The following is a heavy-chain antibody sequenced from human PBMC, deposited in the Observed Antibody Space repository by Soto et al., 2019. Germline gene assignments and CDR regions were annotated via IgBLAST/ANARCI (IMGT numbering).Heavy chain of an antibody. V-gene: IGHV1-69*13. CDR2: SIPIFGTA. CDR1: GATFSSYS. Sequence: SVTVSCKASGATFSSYSISWVRPAPGQGLEWMGGSIPIFGTANYAQKFQGRVTITADESTSTAYMELRSLRYEETDVYYSARGSGHYDILGRAPIEYWRQGILFTVSS. CDR3: ARGSGHYDILGRAPIEY. D-gene: IGHD3-9*01. J-gene: IGHJ4*02.